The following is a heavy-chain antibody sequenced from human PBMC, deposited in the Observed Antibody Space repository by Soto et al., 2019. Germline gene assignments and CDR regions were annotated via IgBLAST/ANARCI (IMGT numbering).Heavy chain of an antibody. D-gene: IGHD3-10*01. Sequence: PRESLKISCQGSGYSFANYWIAWARQMPGKGLEWVGVIYPGDSDTRYSPSFRGQVTISADKSISHVYLQWSSLKASDTAMYYCARNRLRQYYYGMDVWGQGTTVTVSS. V-gene: IGHV5-51*01. J-gene: IGHJ6*02. CDR3: ARNRLRQYYYGMDV. CDR2: IYPGDSDT. CDR1: GYSFANYW.